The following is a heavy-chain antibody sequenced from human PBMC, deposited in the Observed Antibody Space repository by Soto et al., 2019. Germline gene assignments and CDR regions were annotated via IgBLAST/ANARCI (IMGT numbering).Heavy chain of an antibody. CDR2: ISYSGSP. V-gene: IGHV4-59*01. CDR3: ARAGRSSSKTVFDY. D-gene: IGHD6-6*01. Sequence: SETLSLTCTVSGGSISGYYWSWIRQSPGKGLEWIGHISYSGSPNYNPSLKSRVTISVDTSQNQFSLKLSTVTAADTAVYYCARAGRSSSKTVFDYWGQGTLVTVSS. J-gene: IGHJ4*02. CDR1: GGSISGYY.